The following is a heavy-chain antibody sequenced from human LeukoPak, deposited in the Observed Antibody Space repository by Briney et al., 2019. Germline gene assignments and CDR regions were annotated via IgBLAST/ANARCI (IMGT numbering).Heavy chain of an antibody. J-gene: IGHJ4*02. CDR1: GFTFSGYG. Sequence: GGSVRLSCAAYGFTFSGYGMHWVRQAPGKGLEWVAVISYDGSNKYYADSVKGRFTISRDNSKNTLYLQMNGLRAEDTAVYYCAKGPFDYWGQGTLVTVSS. CDR2: ISYDGSNK. V-gene: IGHV3-30*18. CDR3: AKGPFDY.